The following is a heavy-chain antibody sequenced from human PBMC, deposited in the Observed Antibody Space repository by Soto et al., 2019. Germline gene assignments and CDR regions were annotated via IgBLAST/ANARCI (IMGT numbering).Heavy chain of an antibody. CDR2: INPSGGST. V-gene: IGHV1-46*01. CDR3: SRDDELPLYDSSGYNWFDP. CDR1: GYTFTSYY. D-gene: IGHD3-22*01. J-gene: IGHJ5*02. Sequence: GASVKVSCKASGYTFTSYYMHWVRQAPGQGLEWMGIINPSGGSTSYAQKFQGRVTMTRDTSTSTAYMELSSLRSEDTAVYYCSRDDELPLYDSSGYNWFDPWGQGTLVTVSS.